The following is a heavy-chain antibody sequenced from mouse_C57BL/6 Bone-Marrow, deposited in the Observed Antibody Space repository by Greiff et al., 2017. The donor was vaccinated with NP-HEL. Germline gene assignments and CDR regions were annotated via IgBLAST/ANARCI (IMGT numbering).Heavy chain of an antibody. CDR1: GYSITSGYY. CDR3: ARDPPLRYGSSYWYFDV. Sequence: EVQLQQSGPGLVKPSQSLSLTCSVTGYSITSGYYWNWIRQFPGNKLEWMGYISYDGSNNYNPSPKNRISITRDTSKNQFFLKLNSVTTEDTATDYCARDPPLRYGSSYWYFDVWGTGTTVTVSS. CDR2: ISYDGSN. V-gene: IGHV3-6*01. D-gene: IGHD1-1*01. J-gene: IGHJ1*03.